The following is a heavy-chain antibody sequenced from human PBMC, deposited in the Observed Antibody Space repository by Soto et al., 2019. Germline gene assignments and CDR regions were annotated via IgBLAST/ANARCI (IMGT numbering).Heavy chain of an antibody. CDR2: IYPGDSDT. CDR1: GYSFTSYW. J-gene: IGHJ5*02. V-gene: IGHV5-51*01. Sequence: PGESLKISCKGSGYSFTSYWIGWVRQMPGQGLEWMGIIYPGDSDTRYSPSFQGQVTISADKSISSAYLQWSSLKASDTAMYYCASRYSSSTTYNCFDPWGQGTLVTVSS. CDR3: ASRYSSSTTYNCFDP. D-gene: IGHD6-6*01.